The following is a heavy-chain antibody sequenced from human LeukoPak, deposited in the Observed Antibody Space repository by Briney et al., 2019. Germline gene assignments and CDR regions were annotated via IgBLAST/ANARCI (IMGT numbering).Heavy chain of an antibody. V-gene: IGHV4-39*01. D-gene: IGHD6-13*01. CDR1: GGSISSSSSF. CDR2: IFYTGTT. CDR3: ARIGRIAALYYFDY. J-gene: IGHJ4*02. Sequence: PSETLSLTCTVSGGSISSSSSFWGWIRQPPGKELEWIGNIFYTGTTYYNPSLESRVTISVDTSKNQFSLELSSVTAADTAVYYCARIGRIAALYYFDYWGQGTLVTVSS.